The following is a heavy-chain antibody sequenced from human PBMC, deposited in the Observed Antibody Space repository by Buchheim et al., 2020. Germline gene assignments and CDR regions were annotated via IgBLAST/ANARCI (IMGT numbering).Heavy chain of an antibody. CDR3: AKTAAGDGMDV. V-gene: IGHV3-23*01. D-gene: IGHD6-25*01. CDR2: VSGNGGIT. J-gene: IGHJ6*02. Sequence: EVQVLESGGGLVQPWGSLRLSCATSGFTFSNYAIHWVRQAPGRGLEWIAAVSGNGGITYYADSVKGRFTLSRDNSKNTVFLQMNNLRAGDAAVYYCAKTAAGDGMDVWGQGT. CDR1: GFTFSNYA.